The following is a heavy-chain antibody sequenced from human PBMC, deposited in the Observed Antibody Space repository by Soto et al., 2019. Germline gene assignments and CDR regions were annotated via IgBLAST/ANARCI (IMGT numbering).Heavy chain of an antibody. CDR3: ARYYGGYSDY. J-gene: IGHJ4*02. CDR2: IYYSGST. Sequence: SETLSLTCTVAGCSISSYYWSWIRQPPGKGLEWIGYIYYSGSTNYNPSLKSRVTISVDTSKNQFSLKLSSVTAADTAVYYCARYYGGYSDYWGQGTLVTVS. D-gene: IGHD3-10*01. V-gene: IGHV4-59*08. CDR1: GCSISSYY.